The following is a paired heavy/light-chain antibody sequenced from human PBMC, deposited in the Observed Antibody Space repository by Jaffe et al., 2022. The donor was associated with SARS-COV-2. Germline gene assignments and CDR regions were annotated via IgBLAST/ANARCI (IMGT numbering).Heavy chain of an antibody. CDR3: ARGLAYCGGDCYSDY. Sequence: QVQLVESGGGLVKPGGSLRLSCAASGFTFSDYYMSWIRQAPGKGLEWVSYISSSGSTIYYADSVKGRFTISRDNAKNSLYLQMNSLRAEDTAVYYCARGLAYCGGDCYSDYWGQGTLVTVSS. J-gene: IGHJ4*02. D-gene: IGHD2-21*02. CDR1: GFTFSDYY. V-gene: IGHV3-11*01. CDR2: ISSSGSTI.
Light chain of an antibody. J-gene: IGKJ2*01. CDR3: QQYNNWPLYT. V-gene: IGKV3-15*01. Sequence: EIVMTQSPATLSVSPGERATLSCRASQSVSSNLAWYQQKPGQAPRLLIYGASTRATGIPARFSGSGSGTEFTLTISSLQSEDFAVYYCQQYNNWPLYTFGQGTKLEIK. CDR2: GAS. CDR1: QSVSSN.